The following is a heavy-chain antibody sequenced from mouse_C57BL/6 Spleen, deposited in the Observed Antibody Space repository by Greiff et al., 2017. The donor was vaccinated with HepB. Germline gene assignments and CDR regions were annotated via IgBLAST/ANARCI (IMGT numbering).Heavy chain of an antibody. V-gene: IGHV1-61*01. J-gene: IGHJ3*01. CDR2: IYPSDSET. CDR3: AVLRRGFAY. CDR1: GYTFTSYW. D-gene: IGHD2-4*01. Sequence: VKLMESGAELVRPGSSVKLSCKASGYTFTSYWMDWVKQRPGQGLEWIGNIYPSDSETHYNQKFKDKATLTVDKSSSTAYMQLSSLTSEDSAVYYCAVLRRGFAYWGQGTLVTVSA.